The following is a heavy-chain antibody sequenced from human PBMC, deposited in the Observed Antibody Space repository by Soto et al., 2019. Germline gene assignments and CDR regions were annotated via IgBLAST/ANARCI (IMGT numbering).Heavy chain of an antibody. Sequence: QVQLQESGPGLVKPSQTLSLTCTVSGGSISSGGYYWSWIRQHPGKGLEWIGYIYYSGSTYYNPSLKRRVTISVDTSKNQFSLKLSSVTAADTAVYYCARDRYGDYYYGMDVWGQGTTVTVSS. V-gene: IGHV4-31*03. CDR1: GGSISSGGYY. D-gene: IGHD4-17*01. CDR2: IYYSGST. CDR3: ARDRYGDYYYGMDV. J-gene: IGHJ6*02.